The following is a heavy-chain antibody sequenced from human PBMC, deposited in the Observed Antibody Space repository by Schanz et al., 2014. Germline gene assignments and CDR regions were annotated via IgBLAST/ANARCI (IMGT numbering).Heavy chain of an antibody. CDR1: GFTFSDYY. J-gene: IGHJ3*01. CDR3: ARGREVVAKIFDV. CDR2: ISGSSIHK. D-gene: IGHD3-22*01. Sequence: PGGSLRLSCAASGFTFSDYYMAWIRQAPGKGLEWVSHISGSSIHKNYADSVRGRFTISRDNAKNSLYLQMNSLRAEDTGVYYCARGREVVAKIFDVWGQGTMVTVSS. V-gene: IGHV3-11*06.